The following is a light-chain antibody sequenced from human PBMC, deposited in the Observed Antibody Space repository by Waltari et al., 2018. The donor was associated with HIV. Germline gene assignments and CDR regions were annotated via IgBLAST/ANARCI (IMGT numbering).Light chain of an antibody. CDR1: QDISNY. Sequence: DIQMNQSPSSLSASVGDRVTITFQASQDISNYLNWYQQKPGKAPKLLIYDASNLETGVPSRFSGSGSGTDFTFTISSLQPEDIATYYCQQYDNLASYTFGQGTKLEIK. CDR3: QQYDNLASYT. CDR2: DAS. J-gene: IGKJ2*01. V-gene: IGKV1-33*01.